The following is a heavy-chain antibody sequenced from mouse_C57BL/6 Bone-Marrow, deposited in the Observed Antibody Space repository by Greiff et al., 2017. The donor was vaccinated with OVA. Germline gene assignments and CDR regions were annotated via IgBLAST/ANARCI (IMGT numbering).Heavy chain of an antibody. Sequence: EVKLQQSGPELVKPGASVKISCKASGYTFTDYYMNWVKQSHGKSLEWIGDINPNNGGTSYNQKFKGKATLTVDKSSSTAYMELRSLTSEDSAVYYCARLLRCYFDYWGQGTTLTVSS. CDR2: INPNNGGT. D-gene: IGHD1-1*01. CDR3: ARLLRCYFDY. V-gene: IGHV1-26*01. J-gene: IGHJ2*01. CDR1: GYTFTDYY.